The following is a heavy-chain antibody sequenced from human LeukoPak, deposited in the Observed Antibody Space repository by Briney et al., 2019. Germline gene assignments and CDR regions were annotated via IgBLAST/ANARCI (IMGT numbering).Heavy chain of an antibody. J-gene: IGHJ4*02. V-gene: IGHV3-9*01. Sequence: GGSLRLSCAASGFTFDDYAMHWVRLAPGKGLEWVSGISWNSGSIGYADSVKGRFTISRDNAKNSLYLQMNSLRAEDTALYYCAKDGELQGYYFDYWGQGTLVTVSS. CDR1: GFTFDDYA. CDR3: AKDGELQGYYFDY. D-gene: IGHD1-7*01. CDR2: ISWNSGSI.